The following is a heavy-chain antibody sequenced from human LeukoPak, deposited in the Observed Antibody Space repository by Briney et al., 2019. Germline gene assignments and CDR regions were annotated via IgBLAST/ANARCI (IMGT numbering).Heavy chain of an antibody. D-gene: IGHD3-16*01. V-gene: IGHV3-30*04. CDR1: GFTFSSYA. J-gene: IGHJ4*02. CDR2: ISYDGSNK. CDR3: ARDKGGIGHYFDY. Sequence: GGSLRLSCEASGFTFSSYAMHWVRQAPGKGLEWVAVISYDGSNKYYADSAKGRFTISRDNSKNSLYLQMNSLRAEDTAVYYCARDKGGIGHYFDYWGQGTLVTVSS.